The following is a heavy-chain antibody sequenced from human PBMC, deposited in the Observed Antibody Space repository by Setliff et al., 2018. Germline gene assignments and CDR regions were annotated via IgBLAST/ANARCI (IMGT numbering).Heavy chain of an antibody. CDR1: GYTFTNYD. V-gene: IGHV1-8*02. J-gene: IGHJ4*02. Sequence: GASVKVSCKASGYTFTNYDINWVRQATGQGLEWMGWINPNSGNTGYAQNFQGRVTMTRNTSISTAYMELSSLRFEDTAVYYCARGPRHNFWSGYYLVAVNYRGQGTLVTVSS. CDR2: INPNSGNT. D-gene: IGHD3-3*01. CDR3: ARGPRHNFWSGYYLVAVNY.